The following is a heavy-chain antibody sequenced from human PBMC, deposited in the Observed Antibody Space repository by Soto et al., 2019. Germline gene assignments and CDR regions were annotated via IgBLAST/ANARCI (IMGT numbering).Heavy chain of an antibody. CDR2: IYYSGST. CDR3: ARSGYSYGPNPLLY. V-gene: IGHV4-31*03. CDR1: GGSISSGGYY. J-gene: IGHJ4*02. D-gene: IGHD5-18*01. Sequence: PSETLSLTCTVSGGSISSGGYYWSWIRQHPGKGLEWIGYIYYSGSTYYNKSLKSRVTISVDTSKNQFSLKLSSVTAADTAVYYCARSGYSYGPNPLLYWGQGTLVTVSS.